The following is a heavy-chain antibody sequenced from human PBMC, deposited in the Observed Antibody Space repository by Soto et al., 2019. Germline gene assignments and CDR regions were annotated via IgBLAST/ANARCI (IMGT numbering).Heavy chain of an antibody. Sequence: QVQLVESGGSVVQPGRSLRLSCAASGFTFSSYGMHWVRQAPGKGLEWVAVIWYDGSNKYYADSVKGRFTISRDNSKNTLYLQMNSLRAEDTAVYYCARSITIFGVPYYFDYWGRGTLVTVSS. CDR2: IWYDGSNK. CDR1: GFTFSSYG. CDR3: ARSITIFGVPYYFDY. J-gene: IGHJ4*02. V-gene: IGHV3-33*01. D-gene: IGHD3-3*01.